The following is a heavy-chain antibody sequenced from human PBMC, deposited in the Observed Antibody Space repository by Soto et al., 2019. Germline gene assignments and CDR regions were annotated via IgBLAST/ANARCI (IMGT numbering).Heavy chain of an antibody. J-gene: IGHJ4*02. CDR2: IYYRGNT. D-gene: IGHD3-9*01. Sequence: QLQLQESGPGLVKPSETLSLTCSVSGDSINSDNYYWGWIRQPPGKGLEWIGSIYYRGNTYYNPSLKTRVTIPLDKSKSQCSLKLNSVTAADSAVYFCARLEGLATISYYFDYWGQGTLGTVSS. CDR3: ARLEGLATISYYFDY. V-gene: IGHV4-39*01. CDR1: GDSINSDNYY.